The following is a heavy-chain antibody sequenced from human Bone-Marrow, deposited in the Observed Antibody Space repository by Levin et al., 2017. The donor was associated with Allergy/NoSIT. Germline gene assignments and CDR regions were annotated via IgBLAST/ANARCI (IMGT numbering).Heavy chain of an antibody. CDR3: TRKGASATFYFFDY. J-gene: IGHJ4*02. Sequence: SETLSLTCTVSGDSISSNYWWSWVRQTPGKGPELIGEIYHGGSTNYNPSLKSRVTISIDKSKNQFSLNLTSVTAADTAVYYCTRKGASATFYFFDYWGQGTLVTVSS. V-gene: IGHV4-4*02. CDR1: GDSISSNYW. CDR2: IYHGGST.